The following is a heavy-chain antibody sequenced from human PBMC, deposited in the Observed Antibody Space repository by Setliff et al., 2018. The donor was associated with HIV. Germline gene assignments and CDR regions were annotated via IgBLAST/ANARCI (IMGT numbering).Heavy chain of an antibody. CDR2: INHDRTT. V-gene: IGHV4-34*01. Sequence: PSETLSLTCAVYGGSFSGYYWSWIRQPPGKGLEWIGEINHDRTTNYNPSLKSRVTISVDTSKNQFSLRLSSVTAADTAVYYCARGGGPDTNFDSWGRGTLVTVSS. CDR1: GGSFSGYY. CDR3: ARGGGPDTNFDS. J-gene: IGHJ4*02.